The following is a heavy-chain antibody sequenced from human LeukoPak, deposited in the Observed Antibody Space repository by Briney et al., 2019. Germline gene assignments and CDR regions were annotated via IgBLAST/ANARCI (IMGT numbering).Heavy chain of an antibody. CDR2: IYYSGST. CDR1: GGSISSYY. D-gene: IGHD3-16*01. J-gene: IGHJ3*02. CDR3: ARDLSWREGAFDI. Sequence: PSETLSLTCTVSGGSISSYYWSWIRQPPGKGLEWIGYIYYSGSTNYNPSLKSRVTISVDTSKNQFSLKLSSVTAADTAVYYCARDLSWREGAFDIWGQGTMLTVSS. V-gene: IGHV4-59*01.